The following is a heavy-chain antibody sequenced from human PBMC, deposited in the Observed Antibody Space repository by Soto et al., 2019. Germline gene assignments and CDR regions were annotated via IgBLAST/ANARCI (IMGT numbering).Heavy chain of an antibody. D-gene: IGHD6-13*01. CDR2: ITKSGTTT. Sequence: GGSLRLSCVASGFMFSAYGMTWVRQAPGKGPEWVSAITKSGTTTYYADSVKGRFTISRDNSKSTLSLQMNSLRAEDTAVYYCAKDQGSSWYEIDYWGQGTLVTVSS. CDR3: AKDQGSSWYEIDY. V-gene: IGHV3-23*05. CDR1: GFMFSAYG. J-gene: IGHJ4*02.